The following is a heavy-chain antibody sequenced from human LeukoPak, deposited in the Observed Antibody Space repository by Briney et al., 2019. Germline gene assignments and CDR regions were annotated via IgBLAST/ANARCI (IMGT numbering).Heavy chain of an antibody. J-gene: IGHJ4*02. CDR2: INHSGST. CDR3: ARDPVGGSTIFDY. Sequence: PSETLSLTCAVYGGSFSGYYWSWIRQPPGKGLEWIGEINHSGSTNYNPSLKSRVTTSVDTSKNQFSLQLSSVTPEDTAVYYCARDPVGGSTIFDYWGQGTLVTVSS. CDR1: GGSFSGYY. V-gene: IGHV4-34*01. D-gene: IGHD1-26*01.